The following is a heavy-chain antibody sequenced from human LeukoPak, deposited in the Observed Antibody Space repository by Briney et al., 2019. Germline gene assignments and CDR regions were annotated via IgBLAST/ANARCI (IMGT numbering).Heavy chain of an antibody. CDR1: GFTFSRYG. V-gene: IGHV3-33*01. CDR3: ARGRWFDP. CDR2: IWYDGSNE. J-gene: IGHJ5*02. Sequence: GGSLRLSCAASGFTFSRYGMHWVRQAPGKGLEWVAVIWYDGSNEYYADSVKGRFTISRDNAKNSLYLQMNSLRGEDTAVYYCARGRWFDPWGQGTLVTVSS.